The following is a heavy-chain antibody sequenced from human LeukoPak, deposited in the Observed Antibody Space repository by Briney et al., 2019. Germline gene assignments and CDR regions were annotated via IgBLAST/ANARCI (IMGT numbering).Heavy chain of an antibody. D-gene: IGHD3-22*01. J-gene: IGHJ1*01. CDR2: IYYSGST. Sequence: PSETLSLTCTVSGGSLSSYYWSWIRQPPGKGLERIGYIYYSGSTNYNPSLKSRVTISVDTSKNQFSLKLSSVTAADTAVYYCARHVGYYDSSGTEYFQHWGQGTLVTVSS. CDR1: GGSLSSYY. V-gene: IGHV4-59*08. CDR3: ARHVGYYDSSGTEYFQH.